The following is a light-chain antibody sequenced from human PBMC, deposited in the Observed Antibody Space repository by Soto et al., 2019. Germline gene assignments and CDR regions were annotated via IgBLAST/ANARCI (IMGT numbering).Light chain of an antibody. Sequence: EIVLTQSPGTLSLSPGEGATLSCRASQSVTRDCLAWYRQNPGQAPRLLIHGASSRLTGIPDRFSGSGSGTDFTLTISRLEPEDSAVYYCQQYGNSPYTFGQGTKLEIK. V-gene: IGKV3-20*01. CDR2: GAS. J-gene: IGKJ2*01. CDR3: QQYGNSPYT. CDR1: QSVTRDC.